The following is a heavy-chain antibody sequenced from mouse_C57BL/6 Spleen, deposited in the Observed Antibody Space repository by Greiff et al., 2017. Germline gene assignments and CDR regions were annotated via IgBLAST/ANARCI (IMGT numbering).Heavy chain of an antibody. CDR2: INPNNGGT. CDR3: ARSHYDYDDGYAMDY. J-gene: IGHJ4*01. V-gene: IGHV1-26*01. CDR1: GYTFTDYY. D-gene: IGHD2-4*01. Sequence: EVQLQQSGPELVKPGASVKISCKASGYTFTDYYMNWVKQSHGKSLEWIGDINPNNGGTSYNQKFKGKATLTVDKSSSTADMELRSLKSEDSAVYYCARSHYDYDDGYAMDYWGQGTSVTVSS.